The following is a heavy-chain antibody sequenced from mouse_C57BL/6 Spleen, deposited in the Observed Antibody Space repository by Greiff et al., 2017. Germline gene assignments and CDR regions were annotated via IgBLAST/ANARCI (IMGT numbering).Heavy chain of an antibody. CDR1: GFTFSSYA. V-gene: IGHV5-4*01. Sequence: EVQGVESGGGLVKPGGSLKLSCAASGFTFSSYAMSWVRQTPEKRLEWVATISDGGSYTYYPDNVKGRFTISRDNAKNNLYLQMSHLKSEDTAMYYCAREGPNGSSYWYFDVWGTGTTVTVSS. CDR3: AREGPNGSSYWYFDV. D-gene: IGHD1-1*01. J-gene: IGHJ1*03. CDR2: ISDGGSYT.